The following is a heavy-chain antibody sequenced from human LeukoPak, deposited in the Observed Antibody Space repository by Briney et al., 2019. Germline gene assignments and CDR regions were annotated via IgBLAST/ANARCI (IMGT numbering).Heavy chain of an antibody. Sequence: SETLSLTCAVSGGSISNRSWWTWVRQPPGKGLEWIGSIYYSGSTYYNPSLKSRVTISVDTSKNQFSLKLSSVTAADTAVYYCARGSPIPPIWFGEFPDWFDPWGQGTLVTVSS. J-gene: IGHJ5*02. D-gene: IGHD3-10*01. CDR3: ARGSPIPPIWFGEFPDWFDP. CDR1: GGSISNRSW. V-gene: IGHV4-4*02. CDR2: IYYSGST.